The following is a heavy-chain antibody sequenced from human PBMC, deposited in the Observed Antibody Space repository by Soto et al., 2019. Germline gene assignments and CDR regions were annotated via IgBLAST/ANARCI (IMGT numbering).Heavy chain of an antibody. Sequence: SETLSLTCTVSGGSISSSSYYWGWIRQPPGKGLEWIGSIYYSGSTYYNPSLKSRVTISVDTSKNQFSLKLSSVTAADTAVYYCASVSGGDFFDYRAQGTPVTVSS. J-gene: IGHJ4*02. CDR1: GGSISSSSYY. CDR3: ASVSGGDFFDY. D-gene: IGHD2-15*01. CDR2: IYYSGST. V-gene: IGHV4-39*01.